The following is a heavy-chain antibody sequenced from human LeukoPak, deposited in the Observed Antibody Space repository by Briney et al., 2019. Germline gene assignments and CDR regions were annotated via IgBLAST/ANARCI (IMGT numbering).Heavy chain of an antibody. CDR3: ARGTIARLGPFDC. J-gene: IGHJ4*02. V-gene: IGHV3-53*01. CDR2: IYSGGST. Sequence: GGSLRLSCAASGFTVSSDYMSWVRQAPGKGLEWVSVIYSGGSTFYADPVKGRFTISRDNSKNTLHLQMNSLRVEDTAIYYCARGTIARLGPFDCWGQGTLVIVSS. D-gene: IGHD6-6*01. CDR1: GFTVSSDY.